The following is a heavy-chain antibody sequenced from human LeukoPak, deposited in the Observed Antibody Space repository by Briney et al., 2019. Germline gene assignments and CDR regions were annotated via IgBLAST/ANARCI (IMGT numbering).Heavy chain of an antibody. CDR2: ISGSGGST. Sequence: GGSLRLSCAASGFTFSSYAMSWVRQAPGKGLEWVSAISGSGGSTYYADSVKGRFTISRDNSRNTLYLQMNSLRAEDTAVYYCAEPEGGYYDIRPDWGQGTLVTVSS. J-gene: IGHJ4*02. CDR3: AEPEGGYYDIRPD. CDR1: GFTFSSYA. D-gene: IGHD3-22*01. V-gene: IGHV3-23*01.